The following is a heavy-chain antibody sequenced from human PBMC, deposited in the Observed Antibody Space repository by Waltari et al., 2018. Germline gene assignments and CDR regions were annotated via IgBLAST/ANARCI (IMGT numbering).Heavy chain of an antibody. J-gene: IGHJ4*02. Sequence: QGQLVESGGGVVQPGRSLRLSCVASRFAFITYGLHWVRQAPGKRLEGGALITYDGGDKYYADSVKGRFTSSRDNSKKTVYLQLDNLGPEDTAVYFCAREERTSSFYYLDLWGQGTLVTVSS. CDR3: AREERTSSFYYLDL. CDR2: ITYDGGDK. D-gene: IGHD3-9*01. V-gene: IGHV3-30*04. CDR1: RFAFITYG.